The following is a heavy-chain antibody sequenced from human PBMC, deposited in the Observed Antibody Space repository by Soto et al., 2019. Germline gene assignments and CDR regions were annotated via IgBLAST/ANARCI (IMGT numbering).Heavy chain of an antibody. J-gene: IGHJ6*02. Sequence: QVQLQESGPGLVKPSQTLSLTCTVSSGSIISGDYFWSWVRQPPGKGLEWIGDIYYSGSTYSNPSLKSRLTISVDTSKNQFSLKLRSATAADTAVYYCARYAHRSDYYYYNGMDVWGQGTTVIVSS. CDR3: ARYAHRSDYYYYNGMDV. CDR1: SGSIISGDYF. V-gene: IGHV4-30-4*01. D-gene: IGHD3-16*01. CDR2: IYYSGST.